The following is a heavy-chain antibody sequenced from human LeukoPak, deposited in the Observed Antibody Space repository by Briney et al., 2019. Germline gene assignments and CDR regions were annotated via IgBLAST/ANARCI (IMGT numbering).Heavy chain of an antibody. CDR1: GGAIISYY. CDR2: IYPTGNT. Sequence: SETLSLTCSVSGGAIISYYWSWIRQPAGKGPEWIGRIYPTGNTDYNPSLKTRVTMSTDLSKKQFSLRLRSVTAADTAVYYCARLKFYDSAGYSPGYYMDVWGKGTAVTVSS. J-gene: IGHJ6*03. D-gene: IGHD2-21*01. CDR3: ARLKFYDSAGYSPGYYMDV. V-gene: IGHV4-4*07.